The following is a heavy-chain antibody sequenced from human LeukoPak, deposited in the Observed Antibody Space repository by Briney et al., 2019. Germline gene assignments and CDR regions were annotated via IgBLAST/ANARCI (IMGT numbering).Heavy chain of an antibody. CDR1: VFTLTSDY. D-gene: IGHD2-2*01. Sequence: GGSLRLSCAASVFTLTSDYMSWVRQAPGKGVECVANIKQDGSEKYYMDSVKGRFTISPDNAKNSLYLQMKTLREEDTAVYYCAREVGTAAASDHWGHATLVTVSS. V-gene: IGHV3-7*01. J-gene: IGHJ4*01. CDR3: AREVGTAAASDH. CDR2: IKQDGSEK.